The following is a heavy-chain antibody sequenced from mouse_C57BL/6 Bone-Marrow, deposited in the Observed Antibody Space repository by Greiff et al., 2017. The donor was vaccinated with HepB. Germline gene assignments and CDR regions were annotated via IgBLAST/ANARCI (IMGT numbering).Heavy chain of an antibody. CDR1: GFTFSDYY. Sequence: EVKLVESGGGLVQPGGSLKLSCAASGFTFSDYYMYWVRQTPEKRLEWVAYISNGGGSTYYPDTVKGRFTISRDNAKNTLYLQMSRLKSEDTAMYYCARQDGSSYAWFAYWGQGTLVTVSA. CDR2: ISNGGGST. V-gene: IGHV5-12*01. D-gene: IGHD1-1*01. CDR3: ARQDGSSYAWFAY. J-gene: IGHJ3*01.